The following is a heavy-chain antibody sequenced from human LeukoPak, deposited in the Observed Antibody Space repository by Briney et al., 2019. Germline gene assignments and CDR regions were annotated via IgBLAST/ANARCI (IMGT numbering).Heavy chain of an antibody. CDR2: LSGSGGNT. CDR3: AKDRLFFDY. J-gene: IGHJ4*02. V-gene: IGHV3-23*01. CDR1: GFTFSSYD. Sequence: GGSLRLSCVASGFTFSSYDMSWVRQAPGKGLEWVSALSGSGGNTYYADSVKGRFTISRDNSKNTLYLQMNSLRAEDTAIYYCAKDRLFFDYWGQGTLVTVSS.